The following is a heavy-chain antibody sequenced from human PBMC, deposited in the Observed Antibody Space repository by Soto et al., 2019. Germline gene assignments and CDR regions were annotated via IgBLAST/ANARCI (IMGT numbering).Heavy chain of an antibody. D-gene: IGHD1-7*01. CDR3: AKGPGTGTTLNYYFDY. CDR2: ISGSGGST. CDR1: GFTFSSYA. V-gene: IGHV3-23*01. J-gene: IGHJ4*02. Sequence: GGSLRFSCAASGFTFSSYAMSWVRQAPGKGLEWVSAISGSGGSTYYADSVKGRFTISRDNSKNTLYLQMNSLRAEDTAVYYCAKGPGTGTTLNYYFDYWGQGTLVTVSS.